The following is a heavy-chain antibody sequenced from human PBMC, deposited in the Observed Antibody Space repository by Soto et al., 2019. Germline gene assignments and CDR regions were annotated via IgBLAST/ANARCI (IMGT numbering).Heavy chain of an antibody. V-gene: IGHV1-18*01. J-gene: IGHJ6*02. D-gene: IGHD4-17*01. Sequence: GASVKVSCKASGYTFTTFAMHWVRQAPGQRLEWMGWISAYSAETNYAQKLQGRVTMTTDTSTSTAYMELRSLRSDDTAVYYCAKTTVTTYYYYGMDVGGQGTTVTV. CDR2: ISAYSAET. CDR1: GYTFTTFA. CDR3: AKTTVTTYYYYGMDV.